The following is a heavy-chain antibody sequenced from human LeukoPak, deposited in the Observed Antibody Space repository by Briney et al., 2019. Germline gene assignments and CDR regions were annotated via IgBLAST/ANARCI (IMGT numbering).Heavy chain of an antibody. V-gene: IGHV4-61*08. CDR3: AREDGGRAHY. CDR2: IYYSGST. J-gene: IGHJ4*02. CDR1: GGSISSGGYY. D-gene: IGHD4-23*01. Sequence: PSQTLSLTCAVSGGSISSGGYYWSWIRQPPGKGLEWIGYIYYSGSTNYNPSLKSRVTISVDTSKNQFSLRLSSVTAADTAVYYCAREDGGRAHYWGQGTLVTVSS.